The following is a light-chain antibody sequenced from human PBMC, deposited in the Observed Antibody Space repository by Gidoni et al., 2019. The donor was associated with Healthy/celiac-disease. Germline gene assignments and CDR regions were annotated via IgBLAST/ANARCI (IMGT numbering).Light chain of an antibody. Sequence: DIQMTQSPSSLSASVGDRVTITCRASQSISSYLYWYQQKPGKATKLLIYAASSLQSGVPSRFSGSGSGTDFTLTISSLQPEDFATYYCQQSYSTPPWTFGQGTKVEIK. CDR2: AAS. J-gene: IGKJ1*01. CDR1: QSISSY. V-gene: IGKV1-39*01. CDR3: QQSYSTPPWT.